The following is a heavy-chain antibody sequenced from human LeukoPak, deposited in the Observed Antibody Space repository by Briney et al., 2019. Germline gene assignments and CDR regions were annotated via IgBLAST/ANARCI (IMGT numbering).Heavy chain of an antibody. CDR3: ARDYTFRGANGPHMDV. V-gene: IGHV1-18*01. CDR2: ISPYSGNT. D-gene: IGHD3-10*01. Sequence: ASVKVSCKASGYTFISYGIIWVRQAPGQGLEWMGWISPYSGNTNFAEKLQDRVTMTTDTSTSTAYMELRSLRSDDTAVYYCARDYTFRGANGPHMDVWGKGTTVTVSS. J-gene: IGHJ6*03. CDR1: GYTFISYG.